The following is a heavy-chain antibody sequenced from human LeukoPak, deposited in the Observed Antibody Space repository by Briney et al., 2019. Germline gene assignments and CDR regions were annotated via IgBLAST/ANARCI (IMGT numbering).Heavy chain of an antibody. V-gene: IGHV3-30-3*01. D-gene: IGHD3-10*01. J-gene: IGHJ4*02. Sequence: QPGGSLRLSCAASGFTFSGYPMHWVRQAPGKGLEWVAVISYDGNNKKYADSVKGRFTISRDNSQNTLYLQLNSLRTEDTAVYYCARDGIYLGSGSYLDYWGQGTLVTVSS. CDR2: ISYDGNNK. CDR3: ARDGIYLGSGSYLDY. CDR1: GFTFSGYP.